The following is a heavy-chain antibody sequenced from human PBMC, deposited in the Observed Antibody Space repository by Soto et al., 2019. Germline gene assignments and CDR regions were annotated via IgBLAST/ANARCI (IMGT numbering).Heavy chain of an antibody. J-gene: IGHJ4*02. D-gene: IGHD6-6*01. CDR3: AKDSARPDHSYYFDY. Sequence: GGSLRLSCAASGFTFSSYGMHWVRQAPGKGLEWVAVISYDGSNKYYADSVKGRFTISRDNSKNTLYLQMNSLRAEDTAVYYCAKDSARPDHSYYFDYWGQGTLVTVSS. CDR1: GFTFSSYG. CDR2: ISYDGSNK. V-gene: IGHV3-30*18.